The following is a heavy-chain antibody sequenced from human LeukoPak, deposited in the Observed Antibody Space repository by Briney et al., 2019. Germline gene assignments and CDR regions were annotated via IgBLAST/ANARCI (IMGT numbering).Heavy chain of an antibody. CDR3: ARGFPLLYSSGYYF. J-gene: IGHJ4*02. CDR2: IIPILGIA. Sequence: SSVKVSCKASGGTFSSYAISWVRLAPGQGLEWMGRIIPILGIANYAQKFQGRVTITADKSTSTAYMELSSLRSEDTAVYYCARGFPLLYSSGYYFWGQGTLVTVSS. D-gene: IGHD3-22*01. V-gene: IGHV1-69*04. CDR1: GGTFSSYA.